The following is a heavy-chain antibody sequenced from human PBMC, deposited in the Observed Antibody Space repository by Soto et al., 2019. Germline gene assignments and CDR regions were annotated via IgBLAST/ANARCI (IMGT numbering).Heavy chain of an antibody. CDR1: GGSISSSSYY. D-gene: IGHD6-19*01. J-gene: IGHJ5*02. Sequence: SETLSLTCTVSGGSISSSSYYWGWIRQPPGKGLEWIGSIYYSGSTYYNPSLRSRVTISVDTSKNQFSLKLSSVTAADTAVFYCARHYSSGSRNWFDPWGQGTLVTVSS. CDR2: IYYSGST. V-gene: IGHV4-39*01. CDR3: ARHYSSGSRNWFDP.